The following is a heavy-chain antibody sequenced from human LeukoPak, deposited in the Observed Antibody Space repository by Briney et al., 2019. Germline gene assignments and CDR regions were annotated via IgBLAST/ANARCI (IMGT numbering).Heavy chain of an antibody. D-gene: IGHD3-10*01. V-gene: IGHV3-74*01. CDR1: GFSFSNYW. CDR3: VVDLSGSADY. J-gene: IGHJ4*02. CDR2: TNEHGTII. Sequence: PGESLRLSCAASGFSFSNYWFHWVRQAPGEGLVWVSRTNEHGTIINYADSVEGRFTISRDNAKNTLYLQMNSLRTEDSALYYCVVDLSGSADYWGQGTLVTVSS.